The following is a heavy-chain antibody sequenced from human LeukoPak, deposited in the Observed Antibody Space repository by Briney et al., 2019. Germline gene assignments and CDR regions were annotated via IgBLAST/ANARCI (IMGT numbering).Heavy chain of an antibody. CDR2: IYYSGST. J-gene: IGHJ4*02. CDR1: GGSISSSSYY. D-gene: IGHD6-19*01. V-gene: IGHV4-39*01. Sequence: SGTLSLTCTVSGGSISSSSYYWGWIRQPPGRGLEWIGSIYYSGSTYYNPSLKSRVTISVDTSKNQFSLKLNSVTAADTAVYYCARLLRSGWYHYWGQGTLVTVSP. CDR3: ARLLRSGWYHY.